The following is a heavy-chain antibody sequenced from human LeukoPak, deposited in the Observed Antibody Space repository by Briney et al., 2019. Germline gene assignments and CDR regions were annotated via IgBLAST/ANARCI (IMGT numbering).Heavy chain of an antibody. J-gene: IGHJ6*03. CDR3: ARDSLNSRSYSVDYYMDV. V-gene: IGHV1-69*05. CDR2: IIPIFGTV. Sequence: GASVKVSCKASGGTFSMHGISWVRQAPGQGPEWMGRIIPIFGTVNYSQKFQGRVTITTDESTSTAYMELSSLRSEDTAVYYCARDSLNSRSYSVDYYMDVWGKGTTVTVSS. CDR1: GGTFSMHG. D-gene: IGHD1-26*01.